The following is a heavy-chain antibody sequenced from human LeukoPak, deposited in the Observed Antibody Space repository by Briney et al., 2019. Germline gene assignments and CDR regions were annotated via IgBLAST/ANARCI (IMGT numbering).Heavy chain of an antibody. CDR3: ARDRKAYYYDSSGPDAFDI. V-gene: IGHV4-59*01. J-gene: IGHJ3*02. D-gene: IGHD3-22*01. Sequence: SETQSLPHTVSGHSISRYYWSWTRQPPGKGLEWIGYLYYSGSTNYNPSLKGRVTISVDTSKNQFSLKLSSVTAADTAVYYCARDRKAYYYDSSGPDAFDIWGQGTMVTVSS. CDR1: GHSISRYY. CDR2: LYYSGST.